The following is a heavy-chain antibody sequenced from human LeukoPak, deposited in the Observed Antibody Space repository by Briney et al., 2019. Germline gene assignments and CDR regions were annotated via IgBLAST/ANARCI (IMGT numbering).Heavy chain of an antibody. D-gene: IGHD2-15*01. V-gene: IGHV4-30-4*01. J-gene: IGHJ6*02. CDR3: ARDLECSGGSCYSTPYGMDV. CDR2: IYYGGST. Sequence: SETLSLTCAVYGGSFSGYYWSWIRQPPGKGLEWIGYIYYGGSTYYNPSLKSRVTISVDTSKNQFSLKLSSVTAADTAVYYCARDLECSGGSCYSTPYGMDVWGQGTTVTVSS. CDR1: GGSFSGYY.